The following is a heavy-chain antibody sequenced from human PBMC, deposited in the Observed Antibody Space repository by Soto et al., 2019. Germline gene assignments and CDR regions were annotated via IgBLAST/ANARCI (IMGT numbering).Heavy chain of an antibody. V-gene: IGHV4-30-2*01. CDR1: GGSISSGGYS. CDR3: AGDSGRIDY. D-gene: IGHD7-27*01. J-gene: IGHJ4*02. Sequence: PSETLSLTCAVSGGSISSGGYSWSWIRQPPGKGLEWIGYIYHSGSTYYNPSLKSRVTISVDRSKNQFSLKLSSVTAADTAVYYCAGDSGRIDYWGQGIQVTVSS. CDR2: IYHSGST.